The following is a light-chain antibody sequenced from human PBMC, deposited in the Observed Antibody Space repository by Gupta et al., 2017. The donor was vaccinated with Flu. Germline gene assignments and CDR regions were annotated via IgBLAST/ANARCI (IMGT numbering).Light chain of an antibody. Sequence: SVLYDSTEKDYLSWYQQKPGQPPKLLISWATTRESGVPDRFSASGSGTDFTLTIASLQAEDVAVYYCQQYYYVPFTFGGGTXVEIK. J-gene: IGKJ4*01. CDR3: QQYYYVPFT. V-gene: IGKV4-1*01. CDR2: WAT. CDR1: SVLYDSTEKDY.